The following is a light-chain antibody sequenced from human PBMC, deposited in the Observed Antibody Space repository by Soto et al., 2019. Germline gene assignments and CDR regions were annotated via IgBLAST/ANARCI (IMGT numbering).Light chain of an antibody. CDR2: DVS. Sequence: QSALTQPASVSGSPGQSITISCTGTSSDVGGYTFVSWYQQHPGKAPKLMIYDVSDRPSGVSNRFSASKSGTTASLTISGLQAEDEADYYCSSYTSSSTLVFGGGTKVTVL. V-gene: IGLV2-14*03. J-gene: IGLJ3*02. CDR1: SSDVGGYTF. CDR3: SSYTSSSTLV.